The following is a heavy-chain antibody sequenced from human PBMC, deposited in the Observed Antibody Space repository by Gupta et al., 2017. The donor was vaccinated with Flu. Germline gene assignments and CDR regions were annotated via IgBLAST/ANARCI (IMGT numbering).Heavy chain of an antibody. CDR2: INADGSST. CDR3: ARGIYCSDSSCYGGGSYYYGLDV. J-gene: IGHJ6*02. Sequence: EVQLVESGGGLVQPGGSLRLSCAGSGFTLSSHWMHWVRQGPGKGRVWVSRINADGSSTSYAGSVKGRFAISRDNAKNTFYLQMNSLRAEDTAVYYCARGIYCSDSSCYGGGSYYYGLDVWGQGTTVTVSS. V-gene: IGHV3-74*01. D-gene: IGHD2-2*01. CDR1: GFTLSSHW.